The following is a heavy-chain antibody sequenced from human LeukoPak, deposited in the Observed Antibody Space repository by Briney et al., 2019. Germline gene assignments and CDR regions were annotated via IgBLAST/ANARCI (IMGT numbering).Heavy chain of an antibody. V-gene: IGHV1-18*01. CDR3: ARWFGESYYCYMDV. Sequence: GASVKVSCKASGYTFTGYGISWVRQAPGQGLEWMGWISAYNGNTNYAQKLQGRVTMTTDTSTSTAYMELRSLRSDDTAVYYCARWFGESYYCYMDVWGKGTTVTISS. CDR1: GYTFTGYG. J-gene: IGHJ6*03. D-gene: IGHD3-10*01. CDR2: ISAYNGNT.